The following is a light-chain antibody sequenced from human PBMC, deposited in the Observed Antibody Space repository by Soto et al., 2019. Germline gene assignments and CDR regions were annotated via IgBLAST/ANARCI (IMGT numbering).Light chain of an antibody. CDR2: GAS. Sequence: EIVMTQSPATLSVSPGERATLSCRASQSVSSNLAWYQQKPGQAPRLLIYGASNRATGIPDRFSGSGSGTDFTLTISSLQPEDFATYYCQQSYSTPPEWTFGQGTKVDIK. J-gene: IGKJ1*01. V-gene: IGKV3D-15*01. CDR1: QSVSSN. CDR3: QQSYSTPPEWT.